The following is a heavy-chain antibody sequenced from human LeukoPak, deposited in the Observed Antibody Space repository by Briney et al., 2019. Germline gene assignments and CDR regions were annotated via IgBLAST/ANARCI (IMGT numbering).Heavy chain of an antibody. J-gene: IGHJ4*02. CDR1: GFTFSNYA. D-gene: IGHD3-22*01. CDR2: ISASGEST. Sequence: PGGSLRLSCAASGFTFSNYAMSWVRQAPGMGLEWVSAISASGESTTYADSVKGRVTISRDNSKDTLYLQMNSLRVGDTAVYFCARIDSSYYFDTAFDYWGQGALVTVSS. CDR3: ARIDSSYYFDTAFDY. V-gene: IGHV3-23*01.